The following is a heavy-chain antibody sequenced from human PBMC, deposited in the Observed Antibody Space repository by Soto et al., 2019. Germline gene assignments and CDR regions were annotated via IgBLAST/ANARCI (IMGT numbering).Heavy chain of an antibody. Sequence: PGGSLRLSCAASGFKFSNYAMSWVRQAPGKGLEWLSYISPGSRYPAYADSVKGRFTISRDNAKRSLYLQMMSLTAEDTAIYYCVRGGGGGLFDPWGQGTMVTVSS. D-gene: IGHD2-15*01. CDR2: ISPGSRYP. V-gene: IGHV3-11*06. J-gene: IGHJ5*02. CDR3: VRGGGGGLFDP. CDR1: GFKFSNYA.